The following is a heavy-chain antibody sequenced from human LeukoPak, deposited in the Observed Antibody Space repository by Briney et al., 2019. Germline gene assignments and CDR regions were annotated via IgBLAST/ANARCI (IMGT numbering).Heavy chain of an antibody. CDR3: AAYFSGYAQFQY. CDR1: GHSISTDYN. CDR2: LHQSGTT. D-gene: IGHD5-12*01. V-gene: IGHV4-38-2*02. J-gene: IGHJ4*02. Sequence: PQTLSLTCTVSGHSISTDYNWGCIRQPPGKGPEWIASLHQSGTTKYNPSLKSRASLSVDTSKNQFSLNLSSVTAADTCLYFCAAYFSGYAQFQYWGQGPLVTVSS.